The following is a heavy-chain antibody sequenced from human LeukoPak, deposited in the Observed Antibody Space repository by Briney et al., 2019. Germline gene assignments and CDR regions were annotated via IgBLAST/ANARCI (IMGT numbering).Heavy chain of an antibody. Sequence: GGSLRLSCAASGVTVSSNYMNWVRQAPGQGLEWVSYISSGGTTINYAGSVKGRFTVSRDNANNSLYLQMNSLRAGDTAVYYCARVNSGSYFDYWGQGTLVTVSS. CDR1: GVTVSSNY. J-gene: IGHJ4*02. V-gene: IGHV3-48*03. CDR3: ARVNSGSYFDY. CDR2: ISSGGTTI. D-gene: IGHD1-26*01.